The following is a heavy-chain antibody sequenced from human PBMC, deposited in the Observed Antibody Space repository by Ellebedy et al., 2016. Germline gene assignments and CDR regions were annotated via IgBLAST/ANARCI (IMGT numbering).Heavy chain of an antibody. CDR2: MSYDGGNE. CDR1: GFTFSIYT. Sequence: GESLKISCAASGFTFSIYTMHWVRQAPGKGLEWVAIMSYDGGNEFYADSVKGRFTISRDNAENSLYLQMNSLRAEDTAVYYCARGRYTSGWYPDYFDYWGQGTLVTVSS. V-gene: IGHV3-30-3*01. D-gene: IGHD6-19*01. J-gene: IGHJ4*02. CDR3: ARGRYTSGWYPDYFDY.